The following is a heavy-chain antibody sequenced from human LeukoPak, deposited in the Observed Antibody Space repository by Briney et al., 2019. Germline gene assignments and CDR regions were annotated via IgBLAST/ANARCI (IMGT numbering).Heavy chain of an antibody. J-gene: IGHJ6*03. Sequence: GGSLRLSCAASGFTFSSYSMNWVRQAPGKGLEWVSSISSSSSYIYYADSVKGRFTISRDNAKNSLYLQMNSLRAEDTAVYYCARDLGPDYDFWSGYYVHYYYYCYMDVWGKGTTVTVSS. CDR3: ARDLGPDYDFWSGYYVHYYYYCYMDV. CDR1: GFTFSSYS. CDR2: ISSSSSYI. V-gene: IGHV3-21*01. D-gene: IGHD3-3*01.